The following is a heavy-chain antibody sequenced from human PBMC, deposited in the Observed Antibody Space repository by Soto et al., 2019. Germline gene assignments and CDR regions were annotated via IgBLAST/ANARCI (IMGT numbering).Heavy chain of an antibody. V-gene: IGHV4-39*01. CDR2: IYYSGST. CDR1: GGSISSSSYY. J-gene: IGHJ4*02. D-gene: IGHD1-26*01. Sequence: SETLSLTCTVSGGSISSSSYYWGWIRQPPGKGLEWIGSIYYSGSTYYNPSLKSRVTISVDTSKNQFSLKLSSVTAADTAVYYCARRPIVGANAVFDYWGQGTLVTVSS. CDR3: ARRPIVGANAVFDY.